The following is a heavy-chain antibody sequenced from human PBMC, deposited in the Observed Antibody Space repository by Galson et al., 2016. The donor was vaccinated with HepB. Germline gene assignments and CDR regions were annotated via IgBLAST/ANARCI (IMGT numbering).Heavy chain of an antibody. CDR3: AKARGAYSVYANVDS. CDR2: IKPDGSAQ. CDR1: GFTFSDHY. D-gene: IGHD5/OR15-5a*01. V-gene: IGHV3-7*03. J-gene: IGHJ4*02. Sequence: SLRLSCAASGFTFSDHYMSWVRQAPGKGLESVAKIKPDGSAQYYVDSVKGRFTIYRDNAKNSLYLQMDSLRAEDTAVYYCAKARGAYSVYANVDSWGQGTLVTVSS.